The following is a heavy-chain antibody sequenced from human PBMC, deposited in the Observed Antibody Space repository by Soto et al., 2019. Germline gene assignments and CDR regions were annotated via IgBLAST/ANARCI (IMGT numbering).Heavy chain of an antibody. V-gene: IGHV2-5*02. CDR1: GFSLTTSGEG. CDR2: LYWDDDK. CDR3: AHRTTTVTWWVDP. D-gene: IGHD4-17*01. J-gene: IGHJ5*02. Sequence: QITLKESGPTLVKPTQTLTLTCTFSGFSLTTSGEGVGWIRQPPGKALEWLALLYWDDDKRYSPSLKSRPAITKDTPKNQVVLTMTNMDPADSATYCCAHRTTTVTWWVDPWVQGTLFTVSS.